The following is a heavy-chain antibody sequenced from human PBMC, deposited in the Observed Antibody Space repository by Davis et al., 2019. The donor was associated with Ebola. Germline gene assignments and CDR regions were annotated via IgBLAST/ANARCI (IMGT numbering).Heavy chain of an antibody. CDR1: TFTLSSNY. D-gene: IGHD2-2*02. V-gene: IGHV3-66*01. CDR3: AREQGPAAIREDYYYYCGMDV. CDR2: IYIGGST. Sequence: SLTPSCAPSTFTLSSNYISWVRPAPGKGLEWVPAIYIGGSTYYADSVKGRFTISRDNSKNTLYLKMNSLRAEDTAVYYCAREQGPAAIREDYYYYCGMDVWGQGTTVTVSS. J-gene: IGHJ6*02.